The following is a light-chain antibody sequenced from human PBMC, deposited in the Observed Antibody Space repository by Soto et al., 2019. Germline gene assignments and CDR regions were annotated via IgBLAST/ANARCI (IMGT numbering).Light chain of an antibody. Sequence: QSALTQPASVSGSPGQSITISCTGTSRDVGGYTYVSWYQQHPGKAPKLMIFEVSNRPSGVSNRFSGSKSGNTASLTISGLQAEDEADYYCSAYTSRNTLYVFGTGTKVTVL. J-gene: IGLJ1*01. CDR1: SRDVGGYTY. CDR2: EVS. V-gene: IGLV2-14*01. CDR3: SAYTSRNTLYV.